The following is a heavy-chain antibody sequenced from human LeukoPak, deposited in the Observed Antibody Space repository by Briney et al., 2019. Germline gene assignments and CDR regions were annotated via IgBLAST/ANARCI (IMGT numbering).Heavy chain of an antibody. V-gene: IGHV3-23*01. Sequence: PGGSLRLSCAASGFSFTNYDMHWVRQAAGKGLEWVSGISGSGGDTYFADSVKGRFTISRDNSKNTVFLQMDSLRAEDTAVYYCAKTTAGYSSGRYPGWPIDYWGQGTLVTVSS. D-gene: IGHD6-19*01. J-gene: IGHJ4*02. CDR1: GFSFTNYD. CDR3: AKTTAGYSSGRYPGWPIDY. CDR2: ISGSGGDT.